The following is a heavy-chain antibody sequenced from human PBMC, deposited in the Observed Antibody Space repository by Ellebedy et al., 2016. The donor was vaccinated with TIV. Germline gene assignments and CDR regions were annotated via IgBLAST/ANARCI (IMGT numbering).Heavy chain of an antibody. CDR1: GGSLSGYF. J-gene: IGHJ4*02. V-gene: IGHV4-59*08. D-gene: IGHD4-17*01. Sequence: MPSETLSLTCSVSGGSLSGYFWSWIRQPPGKGLEGIGFISSSGSTNYNPSLKSRVTKSLGTSKNQVSLRLSSVTAADTAVYYCAGDYGAYFDYWGQGTLVTVSS. CDR3: AGDYGAYFDY. CDR2: ISSSGST.